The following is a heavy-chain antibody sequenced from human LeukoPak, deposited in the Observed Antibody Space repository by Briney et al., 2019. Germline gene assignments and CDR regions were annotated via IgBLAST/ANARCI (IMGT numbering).Heavy chain of an antibody. V-gene: IGHV4-59*01. CDR3: AGFRVAGQVGY. J-gene: IGHJ4*02. CDR2: IYYSGST. D-gene: IGHD3-3*01. CDR1: GGSISSYY. Sequence: SETLSLTCTVSGGSISSYYWSWIRQPPGKGLEWIGYIYYSGSTNYNPSLKGRVTISVDTSKNQFSLKLSSVTAADTAVYYCAGFRVAGQVGYWGQGTLVTVSS.